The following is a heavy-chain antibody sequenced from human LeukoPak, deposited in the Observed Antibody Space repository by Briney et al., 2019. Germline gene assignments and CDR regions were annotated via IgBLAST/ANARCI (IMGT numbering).Heavy chain of an antibody. V-gene: IGHV4-30-2*01. CDR3: ARARTYYYDSSGLGVGAFDI. CDR2: IYHRGST. CDR1: VRSLSSGGYS. Sequence: PSQTLSLTCAVSVRSLSSGGYSWSWVPQPPGKGLERIGYIYHRGSTYYNPSLKNRVTISVDRSKNQFSLKLSSVTAADTAVYYCARARTYYYDSSGLGVGAFDIWGQGTMVTVSS. J-gene: IGHJ3*02. D-gene: IGHD3-22*01.